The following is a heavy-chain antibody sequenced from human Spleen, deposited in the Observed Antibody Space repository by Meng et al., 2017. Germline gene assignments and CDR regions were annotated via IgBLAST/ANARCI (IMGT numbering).Heavy chain of an antibody. CDR1: GGSISSGGYY. CDR3: AHSSGWSLGAFDI. J-gene: IGHJ3*02. D-gene: IGHD6-19*01. CDR2: IYYSGST. V-gene: IGHV4-31*01. Sequence: QVQLQESGPGLVKPSQTLSLTCTVSGGSISSGGYYWSWIRQHPGKGLEWIGYIYYSGSTYYNPSLKNLVTISVDTSKNQFSLKLSSVTAADTAVYYCAHSSGWSLGAFDIWGQGTMVTVSS.